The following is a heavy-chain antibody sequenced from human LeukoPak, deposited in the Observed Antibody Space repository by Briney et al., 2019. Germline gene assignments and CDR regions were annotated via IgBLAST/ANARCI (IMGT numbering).Heavy chain of an antibody. CDR3: ARGTYSSVGGLFDY. D-gene: IGHD6-25*01. V-gene: IGHV4-61*05. J-gene: IGHJ4*02. Sequence: PSETLSLTCTVSGGSISSSSYYWGWIRQPPGKGLEWIGYIYYSGSTNYNPSLKSRVTISVDTSKNQFSLKLSSVTAADTAVYYCARGTYSSVGGLFDYWGQGTLVTVSS. CDR1: GGSISSSSYY. CDR2: IYYSGST.